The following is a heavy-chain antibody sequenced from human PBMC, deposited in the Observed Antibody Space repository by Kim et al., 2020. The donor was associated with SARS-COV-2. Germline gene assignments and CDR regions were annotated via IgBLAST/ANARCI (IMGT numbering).Heavy chain of an antibody. Sequence: NYNPSLKSRVTISVDTSKNQFSLKLSSVTAADTAVYYCARGGYSYGYSTNWGQGTLVTVSS. V-gene: IGHV4-34*01. D-gene: IGHD5-18*01. J-gene: IGHJ4*02. CDR3: ARGGYSYGYSTN.